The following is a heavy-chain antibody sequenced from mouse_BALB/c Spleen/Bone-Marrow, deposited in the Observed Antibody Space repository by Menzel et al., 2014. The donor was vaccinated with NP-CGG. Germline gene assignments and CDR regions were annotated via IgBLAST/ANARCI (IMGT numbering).Heavy chain of an antibody. CDR1: GYAFTNYL. V-gene: IGHV1-54*01. CDR2: INPGSGGT. Sequence: VKLMESGAELVRPGTSVKVSCKASGYAFTNYLIEWVKQRPGQGLERIGVINPGSGGTNYNEKFKGKATLTADKSSSTAYMQLSSLTSDDSAVYFCARWDYAMDYWGQGTSVTVSS. CDR3: ARWDYAMDY. J-gene: IGHJ4*01.